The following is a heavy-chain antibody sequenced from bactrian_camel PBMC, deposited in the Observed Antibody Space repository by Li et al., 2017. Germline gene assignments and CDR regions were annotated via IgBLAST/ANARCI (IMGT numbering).Heavy chain of an antibody. CDR2: ISGISNTGAST. CDR3: AAARRRGWESRDVGCSSLPVTARYDY. V-gene: IGHV3-1*01. Sequence: VQLVESGGGLVQPGGSLRLSCAASGFTGFTFDEHTMGWVRQAPGKGLEWVSGISGISNTGASTYYADSVKGRFTISRDNAKNTVYLQMNSLKPEDTAMYYCAAARRRGWESRDVGCSSLPVTARYDYWGQGTQVTVS. J-gene: IGHJ4*01. CDR1: GFTGFTFDEHT. D-gene: IGHD1*01.